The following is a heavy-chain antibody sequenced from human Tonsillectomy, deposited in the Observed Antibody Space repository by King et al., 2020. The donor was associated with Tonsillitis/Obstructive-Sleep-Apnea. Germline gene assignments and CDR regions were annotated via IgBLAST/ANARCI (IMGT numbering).Heavy chain of an antibody. CDR1: GFSFSTYS. V-gene: IGHV3-21*01. Sequence: EVQLVESGGGLVKPGGSLRLSGAASGFSFSTYSMNWVRQSPGKGLEWVSSIGGISSFSDFKYYADSMKGRFTISRDNAKNSLYLQLSSLRAEDTAVYFCVREGLYWGQGTLVTVSS. CDR2: ISSFSDFK. CDR3: VREGLY. J-gene: IGHJ4*02.